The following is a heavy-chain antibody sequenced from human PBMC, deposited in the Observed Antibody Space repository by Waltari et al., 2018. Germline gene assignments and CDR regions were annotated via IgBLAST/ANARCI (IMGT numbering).Heavy chain of an antibody. CDR1: GFTFSSYW. V-gene: IGHV3-74*01. Sequence: EVRLEESGGGLVQPGGSLRLSCAASGFTFSSYWLHWVRQVPGRGLVGASRCENTGNYQAFAYSVEGRFTISRDDAKNTLFLQMNSLRVDDTAVYYCAREAAEAGQWWMDVWGQGTTVTVSS. D-gene: IGHD2-8*01. CDR3: AREAAEAGQWWMDV. J-gene: IGHJ6*02. CDR2: CENTGNYQ.